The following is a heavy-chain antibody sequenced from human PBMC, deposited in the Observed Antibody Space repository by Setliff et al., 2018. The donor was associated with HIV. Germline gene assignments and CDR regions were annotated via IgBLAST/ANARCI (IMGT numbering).Heavy chain of an antibody. V-gene: IGHV4-39*07. CDR2: IYYSGSV. D-gene: IGHD1-26*01. CDR3: AKSIVGGTTHAFDL. CDR1: GGSIIYTSYY. Sequence: SETLSLTCTVSGGSIIYTSYYWGWIRQPPGKGLEWIGSIYYSGSVYYNPSLKSRVTISVDTTKNQFSLKVKSVTAADTAVYYCAKSIVGGTTHAFDLWGQGTMVTV. J-gene: IGHJ3*01.